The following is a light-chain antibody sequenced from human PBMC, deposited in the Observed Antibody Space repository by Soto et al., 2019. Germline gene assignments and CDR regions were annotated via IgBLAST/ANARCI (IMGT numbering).Light chain of an antibody. Sequence: QSALTQPASVSGSPGQSITISCTGTSSDVGGYNFVSWYQQHPGKAPKLIIFDVTNRPPGVSNRFSGSKSGNTASLTISGLQAEDEADYYCTSYTISDTGVFGGGTKVTVL. J-gene: IGLJ2*01. CDR2: DVT. CDR3: TSYTISDTGV. CDR1: SSDVGGYNF. V-gene: IGLV2-14*01.